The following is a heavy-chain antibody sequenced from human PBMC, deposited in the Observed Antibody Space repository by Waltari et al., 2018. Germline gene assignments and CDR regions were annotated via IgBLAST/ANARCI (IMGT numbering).Heavy chain of an antibody. J-gene: IGHJ4*02. CDR2: IYSCGST. CDR1: GFTFSSYA. Sequence: EVQLLESGGGLVQPGGSLRLSCAASGFTFSSYAMSWVRQAPGKGLEWVSVIYSCGSTYYADSVKGRFTISRDNSKNTLYLQMNSLRAEDTAVYYCAKEEGRWGQGTLVTVSS. CDR3: AKEEGR. V-gene: IGHV3-23*03.